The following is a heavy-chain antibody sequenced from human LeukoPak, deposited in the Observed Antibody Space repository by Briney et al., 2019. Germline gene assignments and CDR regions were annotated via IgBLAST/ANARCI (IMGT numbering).Heavy chain of an antibody. CDR2: IKQDGSDN. CDR3: ARDPGSTGGRGFDY. D-gene: IGHD1-7*01. CDR1: GFTFSSYW. Sequence: GGSLRLSCAASGFTFSSYWMSWVRQAPGKGLEWVANIKQDGSDNYFVDSVKGRFTISRDNAKNSLYLKMNSLRGEDTAVYYCARDPGSTGGRGFDYWGQGTLVTVSS. J-gene: IGHJ4*02. V-gene: IGHV3-7*01.